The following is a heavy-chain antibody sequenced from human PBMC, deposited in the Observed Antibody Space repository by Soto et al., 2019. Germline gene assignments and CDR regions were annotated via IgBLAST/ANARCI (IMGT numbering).Heavy chain of an antibody. Sequence: VASVKVSCKASGYIFINYGITWVRQAPGQGLEWMGWISGYNGNTKYADKLQGRVTMTTDTSTTTAYMELRSLSSDDTAVYYCEREAVHAANCFDSWGQGTLLTVSS. J-gene: IGHJ5*02. CDR1: GYIFINYG. CDR3: EREAVHAANCFDS. D-gene: IGHD2-2*01. V-gene: IGHV1-18*01. CDR2: ISGYNGNT.